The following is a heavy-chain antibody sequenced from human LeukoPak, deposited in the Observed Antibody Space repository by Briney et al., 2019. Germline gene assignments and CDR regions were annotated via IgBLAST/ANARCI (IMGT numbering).Heavy chain of an antibody. CDR2: ISSSSSYI. Sequence: PGGSLRLSCAASGFTFSSYSMNWVRQAPGKGLEWVSSISSSSSYIYYADSVKGRFTISRDNSKNTLYLQMNSLRAEDTAVYYCAKDDSGSYYGAFDIWGQGTMVTVSS. D-gene: IGHD1-26*01. CDR1: GFTFSSYS. CDR3: AKDDSGSYYGAFDI. J-gene: IGHJ3*02. V-gene: IGHV3-21*04.